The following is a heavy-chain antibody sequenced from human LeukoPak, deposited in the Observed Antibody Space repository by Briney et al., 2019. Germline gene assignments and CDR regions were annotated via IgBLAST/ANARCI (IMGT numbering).Heavy chain of an antibody. CDR1: GGTFSSYA. Sequence: ASVKVSCKASGGTFSSYAISWVRQAPGQGLEWMGGIIPIFGTANYAQKFQGRVTITADESTSTAYMELSSLRSEDTAVYYCARDAGAMVRQMDVWGKGTTVTVSS. D-gene: IGHD3-10*01. CDR2: IIPIFGTA. J-gene: IGHJ6*04. CDR3: ARDAGAMVRQMDV. V-gene: IGHV1-69*01.